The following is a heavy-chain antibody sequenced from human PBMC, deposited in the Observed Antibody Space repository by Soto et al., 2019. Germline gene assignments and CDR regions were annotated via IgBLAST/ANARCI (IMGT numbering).Heavy chain of an antibody. J-gene: IGHJ4*02. CDR1: GFTFSSYG. D-gene: IGHD3-3*01. V-gene: IGHV3-30*18. CDR2: ISYDGSNK. Sequence: GGSLRLSCAASGFTFSSYGMHWVRQAPGKGLEWVEVISYDGSNKYYADSVKGRFTISRDNSKNTLYLQMNSLRAEDTAVYYCAKAITIFVVGTGYRGRGTKVTVSS. CDR3: AKAITIFVVGTGY.